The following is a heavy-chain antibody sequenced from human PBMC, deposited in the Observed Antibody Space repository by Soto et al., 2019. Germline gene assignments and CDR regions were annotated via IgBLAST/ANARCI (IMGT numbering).Heavy chain of an antibody. CDR1: GFTFSSYS. Sequence: EVQLVESGGGLVKPGGSLRLSCAASGFTFSSYSMNWVRQAPGKGLEWVSSISSSSSYIYYAASVKGRFTISRDNAKNSLYLQMNSLRAEDTAVYYCARDLTRMNFDYWGQGTLVTVSS. CDR3: ARDLTRMNFDY. J-gene: IGHJ4*02. CDR2: ISSSSSYI. V-gene: IGHV3-21*01.